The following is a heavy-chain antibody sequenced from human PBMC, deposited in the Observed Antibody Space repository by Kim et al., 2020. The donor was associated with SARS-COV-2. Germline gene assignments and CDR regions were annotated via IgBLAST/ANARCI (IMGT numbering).Heavy chain of an antibody. CDR2: VEYSGRT. Sequence: SETLSLTCTVSGGSVSSATYYWSWIRQPPGKGLEWIGYVEYSGRTEYYPSLKSRVTIVIDTSKNQFSLELSSVTAADTAVYYCARGRYGGYFDYWGQETLVTVSS. V-gene: IGHV4-61*01. CDR1: GGSVSSATYY. CDR3: ARGRYGGYFDY. J-gene: IGHJ4*02. D-gene: IGHD4-17*01.